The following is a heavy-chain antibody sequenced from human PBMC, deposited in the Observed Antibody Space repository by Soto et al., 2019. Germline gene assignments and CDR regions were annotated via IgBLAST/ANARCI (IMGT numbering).Heavy chain of an antibody. V-gene: IGHV1-69*06. CDR1: GGTFSSYA. CDR3: AXXXXXXXIPVSPTIGYYGXDV. J-gene: IGHJ6*02. D-gene: IGHD3-16*01. Sequence: QVQLVQSGAEVKKPGSSVKVSCKASGGTFSSYAISWVRQAPGQGLEWMGGIIPIFGTANYAQKFQGRVTITADKSTSTAYMELSSLRSEDTAVYYCAXXXXXXXIPVSPTIGYYGXDVWGQG. CDR2: IIPIFGTA.